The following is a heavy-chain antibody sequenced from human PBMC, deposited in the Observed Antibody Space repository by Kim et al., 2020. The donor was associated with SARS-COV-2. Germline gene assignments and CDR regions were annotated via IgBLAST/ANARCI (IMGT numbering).Heavy chain of an antibody. V-gene: IGHV3-53*04. D-gene: IGHD3-16*02. CDR3: AREGYSSEFDY. CDR1: GFTVSSNY. J-gene: IGHJ4*02. Sequence: GGSLRLSCAASGFTVSSNYMSWVRQAPGKGLEWVSVIYSGGSTYYADSVKGRFTISRHNSKNTLYLQMNSLRADDTAVYYCAREGYSSEFDYWGQGTLVTVSS. CDR2: IYSGGST.